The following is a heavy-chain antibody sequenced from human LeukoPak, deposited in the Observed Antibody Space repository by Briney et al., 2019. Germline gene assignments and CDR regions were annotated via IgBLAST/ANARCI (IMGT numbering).Heavy chain of an antibody. V-gene: IGHV3-7*01. CDR3: ARKHGGSFDY. D-gene: IGHD4-23*01. Sequence: GGSLRLSCAASGFTSSSYWMSWVRQAPGKGLEWVANIKQDGSEKYYVDSVKGRFTISRDNAKNSLYLQMNSLRAEDTAVYYCARKHGGSFDYWGQGTLVTVSS. J-gene: IGHJ4*02. CDR2: IKQDGSEK. CDR1: GFTSSSYW.